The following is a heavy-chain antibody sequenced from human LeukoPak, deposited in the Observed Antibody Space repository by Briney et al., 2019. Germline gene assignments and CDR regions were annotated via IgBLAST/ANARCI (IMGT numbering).Heavy chain of an antibody. J-gene: IGHJ4*02. CDR2: IYHSGST. CDR3: ARDGYGGNAIDY. Sequence: PSETLSLTCTVSGYSISSGYYWGWIRQPPGKGLEWIGSIYHSGSTYYNPSLKSRVTISVDTSKNQFSLKLSSVTAADTAVYYCARDGYGGNAIDYWGQGTLSPSPQ. V-gene: IGHV4-38-2*02. D-gene: IGHD4-23*01. CDR1: GYSISSGYY.